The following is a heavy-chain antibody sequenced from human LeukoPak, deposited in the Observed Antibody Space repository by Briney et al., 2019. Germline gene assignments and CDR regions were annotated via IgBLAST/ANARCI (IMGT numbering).Heavy chain of an antibody. CDR1: GFTFSSYA. D-gene: IGHD3-22*01. CDR2: ISGSGDST. Sequence: PGGSLRLSCAASGFTFSSYAMSWVRQAPGKGLEWVSAISGSGDSTYYADSVKGRFTISRDNAKNSLYLQMNSLRAEDTAVYYCARDRGTYYYDTSSHYDAFDIWGQGTMVTVSS. V-gene: IGHV3-23*01. CDR3: ARDRGTYYYDTSSHYDAFDI. J-gene: IGHJ3*02.